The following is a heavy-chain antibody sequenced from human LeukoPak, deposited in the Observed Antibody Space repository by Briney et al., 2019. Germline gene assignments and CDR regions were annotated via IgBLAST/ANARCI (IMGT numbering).Heavy chain of an antibody. J-gene: IGHJ4*02. CDR1: GGSFSGYY. D-gene: IGHD3-10*01. Sequence: ETLSLTCAVYGGSFSGYYWSWIRQPPGKGLEWIGEINHSGSTNYNPSLKSRVTISVDTSKNQFSLKLSSVTAADTAVYYCARTLYGSGSYRYWGQGTLVTVSS. CDR3: ARTLYGSGSYRY. CDR2: INHSGST. V-gene: IGHV4-34*01.